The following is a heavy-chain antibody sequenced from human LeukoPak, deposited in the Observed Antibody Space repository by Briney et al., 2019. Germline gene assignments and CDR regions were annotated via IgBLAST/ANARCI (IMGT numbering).Heavy chain of an antibody. CDR3: ASLYYDFWSGYSDWYFDL. CDR1: GYTFTSYD. D-gene: IGHD3-3*01. CDR2: MNPNSGNT. Sequence: GASVKVSCKASGYTFTSYDINWVRQATGQGLEWMGWMNPNSGNTGYAQKFQGRVTMTRNTSISTAYMELSSLRSEDTAVYYCASLYYDFWSGYSDWYFDLWGRGTLVTVSS. V-gene: IGHV1-8*01. J-gene: IGHJ2*01.